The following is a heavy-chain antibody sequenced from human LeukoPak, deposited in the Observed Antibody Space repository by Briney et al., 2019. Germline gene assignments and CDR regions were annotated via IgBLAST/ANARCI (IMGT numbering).Heavy chain of an antibody. Sequence: SQTLSLTCTVSGGSISSGGYYWTWIRQLPGKGLEWIGYIHYSGSTYYNPSLRSRLTMSVDTSKNQFSLNLTSVTAADTAVYFCSRDPDYWGQGTLVTVSS. V-gene: IGHV4-31*03. J-gene: IGHJ4*02. CDR1: GGSISSGGYY. CDR2: IHYSGST. CDR3: SRDPDY.